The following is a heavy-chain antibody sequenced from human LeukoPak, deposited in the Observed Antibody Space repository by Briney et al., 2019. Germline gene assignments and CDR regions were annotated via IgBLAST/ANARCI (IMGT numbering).Heavy chain of an antibody. CDR2: IIPIFGTA. V-gene: IGHV1-69*06. CDR1: GGTFSSYA. J-gene: IGHJ6*03. Sequence: ASVTVSCKASGGTFSSYAISWVRQAPGQGLEWMGGIIPIFGTANYAQKFQGRVTITADKSTSTAYMELSSLRSEDTAVYYCARGSRYFDWMGDYYYYYMDVWGKGTTVTISS. CDR3: ARGSRYFDWMGDYYYYYMDV. D-gene: IGHD3-9*01.